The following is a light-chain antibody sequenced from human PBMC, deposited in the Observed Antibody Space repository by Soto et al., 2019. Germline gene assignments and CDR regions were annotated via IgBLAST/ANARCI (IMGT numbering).Light chain of an antibody. CDR1: QSVLYSSNNRNY. CDR2: WAS. V-gene: IGKV4-1*01. Sequence: DIVMTQSPDSLAVSLGERATINCKSSQSVLYSSNNRNYLAWYQQRLGQPPKLIFYWASTRESGVPDRFSGSGSGIDFTLTISSLQAEDVAVYYCQQYYSAPLTFGGGTKVEIK. CDR3: QQYYSAPLT. J-gene: IGKJ4*01.